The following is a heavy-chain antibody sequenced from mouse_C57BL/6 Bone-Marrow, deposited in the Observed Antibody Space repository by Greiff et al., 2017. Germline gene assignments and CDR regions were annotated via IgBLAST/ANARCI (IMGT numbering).Heavy chain of an antibody. Sequence: QVQLQQSGAELVRPGTSVKLSCKASGYTFTSYWMHWVKQRPGQGLEWIGVIDPSDSYTNYNQKFKGKATLTVDTSSSTAYMQLSSLTSEDSAVYYCARTYYSNSRFAYWGQGTLVTVSA. CDR2: IDPSDSYT. CDR3: ARTYYSNSRFAY. D-gene: IGHD2-5*01. CDR1: GYTFTSYW. J-gene: IGHJ3*01. V-gene: IGHV1-59*01.